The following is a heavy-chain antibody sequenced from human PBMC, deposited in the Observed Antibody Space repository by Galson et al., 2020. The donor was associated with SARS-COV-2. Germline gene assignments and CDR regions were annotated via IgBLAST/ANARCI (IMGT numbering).Heavy chain of an antibody. V-gene: IGHV3-30*01. CDR2: ISYDGSNK. J-gene: IGHJ4*02. Sequence: GESLKISCAASGFTFSSYAMHWVRQAPGKGLEWVAVISYDGSNKYYADSVKGRFTISRDNSKNTLYLQMNSLRAEDTAVYYCARSPRYYYDSSGYYHELNYFDYWGQGTLATVSS. D-gene: IGHD3-22*01. CDR1: GFTFSSYA. CDR3: ARSPRYYYDSSGYYHELNYFDY.